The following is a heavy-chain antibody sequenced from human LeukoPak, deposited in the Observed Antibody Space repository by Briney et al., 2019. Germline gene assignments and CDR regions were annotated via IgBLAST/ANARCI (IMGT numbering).Heavy chain of an antibody. CDR2: IKSKTNGGTT. CDR1: GFTFSNAW. V-gene: IGHV3-15*01. CDR3: TTDGYSGSSDY. D-gene: IGHD1-26*01. J-gene: IGHJ4*02. Sequence: GGSLRLSCAASGFTFSNAWMSWVRQAPGKGLEWVGRIKSKTNGGTTDYAAPVKGRFTISRDDSKNTLYLQMNSLRTEDTAVYYCTTDGYSGSSDYWGQGTLVTVSS.